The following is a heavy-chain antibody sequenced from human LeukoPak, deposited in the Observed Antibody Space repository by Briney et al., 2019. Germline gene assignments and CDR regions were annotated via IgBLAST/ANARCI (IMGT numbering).Heavy chain of an antibody. Sequence: ASVKVSCKASGYTFTGYYMHWVRQAPGQGLEWMGWINPNSGGTNYAQKFQGRVTMTRDTSISTAYMELSRLRSDDTAVYYCARDRWFGGIHMGGLDYWGQGTLVTVSS. V-gene: IGHV1-2*02. J-gene: IGHJ4*02. CDR2: INPNSGGT. CDR1: GYTFTGYY. D-gene: IGHD3-10*01. CDR3: ARDRWFGGIHMGGLDY.